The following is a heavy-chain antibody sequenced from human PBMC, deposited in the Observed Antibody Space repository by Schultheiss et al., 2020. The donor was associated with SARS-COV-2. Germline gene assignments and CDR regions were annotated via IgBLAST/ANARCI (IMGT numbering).Heavy chain of an antibody. D-gene: IGHD1-26*01. CDR1: GYTFTSYY. CDR3: AREWEPRPDYYGMDV. J-gene: IGHJ6*02. V-gene: IGHV1-18*04. Sequence: ASVKVSCKASGYTFTSYYMHWVRQAPGQGLEWMGWISAYNGNTNYAQKLQGRVTMTTDTSTSTAYMELRSLKSDDTAVYYCAREWEPRPDYYGMDVWGQGTTVTVSS. CDR2: ISAYNGNT.